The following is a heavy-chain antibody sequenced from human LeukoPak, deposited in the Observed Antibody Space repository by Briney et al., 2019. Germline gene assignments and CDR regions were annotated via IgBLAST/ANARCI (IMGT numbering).Heavy chain of an antibody. CDR1: GFTFSGSG. J-gene: IGHJ3*02. V-gene: IGHV3-23*01. CDR2: ISDNGGST. CDR3: VRKAAFDI. Sequence: QSGGSLRLSCAGSGFTFSGSGMGWVRQAPGKGLEWVSIISDNGGSTYYADSVKGRFTISRDNSKNTLSLQMNSLRAEDTAVYYCVRKAAFDIWGQGTMVTVSS.